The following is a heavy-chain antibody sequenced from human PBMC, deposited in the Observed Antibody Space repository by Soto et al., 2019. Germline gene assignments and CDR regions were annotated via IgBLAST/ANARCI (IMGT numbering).Heavy chain of an antibody. D-gene: IGHD4-17*01. CDR2: TYYRSKWYN. V-gene: IGHV6-1*01. CDR1: VDSVSNNSAA. J-gene: IGHJ3*02. CDR3: ARLGDDYRGGFEI. Sequence: SQTLSLTCAMSVDSVSNNSAAWNWIRQSPSRGLEWLGRTYYRSKWYNEYAVSVESRIIVNPDTSKNQFSLQLNSVTPEDTAVYYCARLGDDYRGGFEIWGQGTMVTVSS.